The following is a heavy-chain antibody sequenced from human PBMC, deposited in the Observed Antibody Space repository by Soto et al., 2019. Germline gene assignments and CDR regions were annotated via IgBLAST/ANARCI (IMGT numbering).Heavy chain of an antibody. Sequence: QVQLVQSGAEVKKPGASVKVSCKASGYTFTSYDINWVRQATGQGLEWMGWMNPNSGNTGYAQEFQGTVTTTRNTSISTAYAELRSLRSEDTALYYCARGRVDWFHSWGQGTLVTVSS. CDR3: ARGRVDWFHS. CDR1: GYTFTSYD. J-gene: IGHJ5*01. CDR2: MNPNSGNT. V-gene: IGHV1-8*01.